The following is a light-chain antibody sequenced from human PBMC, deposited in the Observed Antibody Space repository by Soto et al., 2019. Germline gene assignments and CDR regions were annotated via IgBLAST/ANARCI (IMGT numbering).Light chain of an antibody. CDR3: QQYSQWPLYT. CDR1: QSVSSH. CDR2: DAS. Sequence: EIVMTQSPATLSVSPGERATLSCRASQSVSSHLAWYQQTPGQAPRLLIYDASTRAAGVPARFSGSGSGTEFTLTISSLQSEDFALYYCQQYSQWPLYTFGQGTKVDIK. V-gene: IGKV3-15*01. J-gene: IGKJ2*01.